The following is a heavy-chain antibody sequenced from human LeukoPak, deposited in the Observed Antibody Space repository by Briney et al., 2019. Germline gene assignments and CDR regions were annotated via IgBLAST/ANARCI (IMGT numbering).Heavy chain of an antibody. CDR1: GFTASSNY. CDR3: ARKGQSVAGTLTFDY. Sequence: PGGSLRLSCAASGFTASSNYMSWVRQAPGKGLEWVSVIYSGGSTYYADSVKGRFTISRDNSKNTLYLQMNSLRAEDTAVYYCARKGQSVAGTLTFDYWGQGTLVTVSS. CDR2: IYSGGST. V-gene: IGHV3-53*01. J-gene: IGHJ4*02. D-gene: IGHD6-19*01.